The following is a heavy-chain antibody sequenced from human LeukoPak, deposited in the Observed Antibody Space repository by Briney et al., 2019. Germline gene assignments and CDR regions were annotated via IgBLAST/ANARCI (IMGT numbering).Heavy chain of an antibody. CDR3: AGAGSGWCV. J-gene: IGHJ4*02. CDR1: GGTFSSYA. Sequence: ASVKVSCKASGGTFSSYAISWVRQAPGQGIEWMGRIIPILGIANYAQKFQGRVTITADKSTSTAYMELSSLRSEDTAAYYCAGAGSGWCVWGQGTLVTVSS. CDR2: IIPILGIA. V-gene: IGHV1-69*04. D-gene: IGHD6-19*01.